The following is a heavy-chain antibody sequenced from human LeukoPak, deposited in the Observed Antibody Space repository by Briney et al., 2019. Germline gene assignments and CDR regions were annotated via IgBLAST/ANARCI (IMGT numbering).Heavy chain of an antibody. CDR2: IKQDGSEK. Sequence: PGGSLRLSCAASGFTFSSYWMSWVRQAPGKGLEWVANIKQDGSEKYYVDSVKGRFTISRDNAKNSLHLQMNSLRAEDTAVYYCARDRPYGGKGDFDYWGQGTLVTVSS. V-gene: IGHV3-7*01. CDR1: GFTFSSYW. J-gene: IGHJ4*02. CDR3: ARDRPYGGKGDFDY. D-gene: IGHD4-23*01.